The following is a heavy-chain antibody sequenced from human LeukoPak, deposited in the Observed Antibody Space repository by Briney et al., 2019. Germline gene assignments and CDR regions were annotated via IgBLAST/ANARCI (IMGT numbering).Heavy chain of an antibody. J-gene: IGHJ3*02. V-gene: IGHV1-2*02. D-gene: IGHD2-15*01. CDR3: ARDRRSLSRISRAFDI. CDR2: FNPNSGGK. CDR1: GYTFTGYY. Sequence: ASLKVSCKASGYTFTGYYMHWVRQAPGQGLEWMGCFNPNSGGKNYAQKFQGRVTMTRVTSISTAYMELSRLRSDDTAVYYCARDRRSLSRISRAFDIWGQGTMVTVSS.